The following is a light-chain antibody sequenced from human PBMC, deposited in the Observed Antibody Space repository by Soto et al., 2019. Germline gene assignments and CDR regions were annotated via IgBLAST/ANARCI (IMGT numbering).Light chain of an antibody. Sequence: EIVLTQSPGTLSLSPGETATLSCRASQSLTSSYLAWYQQKPGQAPRLLVSAASNRATGIPARFSGSGSGTDFTLTISRLEPEDIAVFYCQQYAESPITFGQGTRLEI. CDR1: QSLTSSY. V-gene: IGKV3-20*01. CDR2: AAS. CDR3: QQYAESPIT. J-gene: IGKJ5*01.